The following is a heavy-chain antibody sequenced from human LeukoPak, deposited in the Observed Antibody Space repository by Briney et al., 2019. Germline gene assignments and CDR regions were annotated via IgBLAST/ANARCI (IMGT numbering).Heavy chain of an antibody. Sequence: PGGSLRLSCAASGFTFSSFGMHWVRQAPGKGLEWVAYTSYDGSNKYYGDSVRGRFTISRDNSKNTVYLQMDSLRVEDTAVYYCAKQENWGTYRPDYWGQGTLVTVSS. CDR3: AKQENWGTYRPDY. CDR1: GFTFSSFG. D-gene: IGHD3-16*02. V-gene: IGHV3-30*18. J-gene: IGHJ4*02. CDR2: TSYDGSNK.